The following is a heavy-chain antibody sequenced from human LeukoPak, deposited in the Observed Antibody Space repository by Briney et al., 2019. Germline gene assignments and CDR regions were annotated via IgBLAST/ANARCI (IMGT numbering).Heavy chain of an antibody. Sequence: PGRSLRLSCAASGFTFDDYAMHWVRQAPGKGLEWVSGISWNSGSIGYADSVKGRFTISRDSAKNSLYLQMNSLRAEDTALYYCAKDFYGDYVGYFDYWGQGTLVTVSS. D-gene: IGHD4-17*01. CDR3: AKDFYGDYVGYFDY. J-gene: IGHJ4*02. CDR2: ISWNSGSI. CDR1: GFTFDDYA. V-gene: IGHV3-9*01.